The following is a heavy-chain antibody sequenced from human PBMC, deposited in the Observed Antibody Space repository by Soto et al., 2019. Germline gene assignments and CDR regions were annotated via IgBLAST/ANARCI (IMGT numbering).Heavy chain of an antibody. CDR3: ARQGYYDILTGYPLGFDY. Sequence: SETLSLTCTVSGGSISSYYWSWIRQPPGKGLEWIGYIYYSGSTNYNPSLKSRVTISVDTSKNQFSLKLSSVTAADTAVYYCARQGYYDILTGYPLGFDYWGQGTLVTVSS. V-gene: IGHV4-59*08. CDR2: IYYSGST. CDR1: GGSISSYY. D-gene: IGHD3-9*01. J-gene: IGHJ4*02.